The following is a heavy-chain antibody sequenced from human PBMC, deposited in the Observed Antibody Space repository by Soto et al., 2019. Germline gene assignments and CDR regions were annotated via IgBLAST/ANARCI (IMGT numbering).Heavy chain of an antibody. V-gene: IGHV1-69*13. J-gene: IGHJ6*02. Sequence: SVKVSCKXSGGTFSSYAISWVRQAPGQGLEWMGGIIPIFGTANYAQKFQGRVTITADESTSTAYMELSSLRSEDTAVYYCARRKAGTHTYYYYYGMDVWGQGTTVTVSS. D-gene: IGHD1-7*01. CDR3: ARRKAGTHTYYYYYGMDV. CDR2: IIPIFGTA. CDR1: GGTFSSYA.